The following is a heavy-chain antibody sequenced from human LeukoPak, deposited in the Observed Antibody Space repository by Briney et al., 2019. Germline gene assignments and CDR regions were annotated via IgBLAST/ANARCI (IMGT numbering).Heavy chain of an antibody. CDR1: GFAFASFA. CDR3: AKDFLRNMVLGFDY. V-gene: IGHV3-23*01. D-gene: IGHD3-10*01. J-gene: IGHJ4*02. CDR2: IIGSGGNT. Sequence: GGSLRLSCAASGFAFASFALSWVRQAPGKGLEWVSTIIGSGGNTYYADFVKGRFTISRDNSKNTLYLQMNSLRAEDTAIYYCAKDFLRNMVLGFDYWGQGTLVTVSS.